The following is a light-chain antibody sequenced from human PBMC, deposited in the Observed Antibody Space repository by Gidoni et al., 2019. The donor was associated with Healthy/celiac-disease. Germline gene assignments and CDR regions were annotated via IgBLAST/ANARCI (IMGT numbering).Light chain of an antibody. V-gene: IGKV1-39*01. CDR1: QSISSY. CDR3: QQSYSTSPLS. J-gene: IGKJ4*01. CDR2: AAS. Sequence: DIQMTQSPSSLSASVGDRVTITCRASQSISSYLNWYHQKPGKAPKLMIYAASSLQSGVPSRFSGSGSGTDFTLTISSLQPEDFATYYCQQSYSTSPLSFGGGTKVEIK.